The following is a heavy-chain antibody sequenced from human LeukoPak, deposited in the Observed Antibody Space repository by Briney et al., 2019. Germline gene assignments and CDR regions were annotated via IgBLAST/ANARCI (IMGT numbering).Heavy chain of an antibody. D-gene: IGHD4-23*01. CDR2: IFRTGST. Sequence: PSETLSLTCTVSGVSIGTSSYYWGWIRQPPGKGLEWIGSIFRTGSTYYSASLKSRLSISVDTSKNHIVLKLTSVTAADTAVYYCARLVGNPIKYNWFDPWGQGTLVTVSS. J-gene: IGHJ5*02. CDR1: GVSIGTSSYY. V-gene: IGHV4-39*02. CDR3: ARLVGNPIKYNWFDP.